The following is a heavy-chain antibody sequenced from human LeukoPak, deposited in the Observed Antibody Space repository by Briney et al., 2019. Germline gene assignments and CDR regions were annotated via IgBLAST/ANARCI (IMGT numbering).Heavy chain of an antibody. D-gene: IGHD3-16*01. CDR3: ARHDYVWGDFDY. V-gene: IGHV4-39*07. CDR1: GGSISSNSYY. J-gene: IGHJ4*02. Sequence: SETLSLTCTVSGGSISSNSYYWDWIRQPPGKGLEWIGTIYYSGSTSYNPSLKSRVTISVDTSKNQFSLKLSSVTAADTAVYYCARHDYVWGDFDYWGQGTLVTVSS. CDR2: IYYSGST.